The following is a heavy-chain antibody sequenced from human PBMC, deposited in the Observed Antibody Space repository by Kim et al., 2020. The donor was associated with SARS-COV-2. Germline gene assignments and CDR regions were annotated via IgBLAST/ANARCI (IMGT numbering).Heavy chain of an antibody. CDR1: GFTFSSYG. Sequence: GGSLRLSCAASGFTFSSYGMHWVRQAPGKGLEWVAVISYDGSNKYYADSVKGRFTVCRDNSKNTLYLQMNSLRAEDTAVYYCAKVSRYYGWGSYYFDYWGQGTLVTVSS. J-gene: IGHJ4*02. V-gene: IGHV3-30*18. D-gene: IGHD3-10*01. CDR2: ISYDGSNK. CDR3: AKVSRYYGWGSYYFDY.